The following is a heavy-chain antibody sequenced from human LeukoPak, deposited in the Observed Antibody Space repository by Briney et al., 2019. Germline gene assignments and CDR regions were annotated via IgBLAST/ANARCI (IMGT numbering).Heavy chain of an antibody. Sequence: SETLSLTCAVYGGSFSGYYWSWIRQPPGKGLEWIGEINHSGGTNYNPSLKNRVTISVDTSKNQFSLKLSSVTAADTAVYYCARATMVRGKDYWGQGTLVTVSS. V-gene: IGHV4-34*01. CDR1: GGSFSGYY. J-gene: IGHJ4*02. CDR2: INHSGGT. D-gene: IGHD3-10*01. CDR3: ARATMVRGKDY.